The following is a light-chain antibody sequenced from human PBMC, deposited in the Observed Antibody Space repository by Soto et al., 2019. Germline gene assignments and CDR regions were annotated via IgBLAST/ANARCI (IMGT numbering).Light chain of an antibody. CDR3: QQYYSTPLT. Sequence: DIVMTQSPDSLAVSLGERATINCKSSQSVLFSSNNKNYLAWYQQKPRQPPKLLIYWASSRESGVPDRFSGSGSGTDFTLTISSLQAEDVAGYYCQQYYSTPLTFGGGTKVELK. CDR1: QSVLFSSNNKNY. V-gene: IGKV4-1*01. CDR2: WAS. J-gene: IGKJ4*01.